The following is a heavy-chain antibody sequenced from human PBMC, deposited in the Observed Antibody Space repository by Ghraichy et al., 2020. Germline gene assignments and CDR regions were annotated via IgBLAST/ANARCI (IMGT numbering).Heavy chain of an antibody. CDR2: IKDDGSAE. CDR3: ARGWGRFDY. V-gene: IGHV3-7*01. J-gene: IGHJ4*02. D-gene: IGHD2-21*02. CDR1: GFAYNSYW. Sequence: SLNISCAASGFAYNSYWMNWVRQAPGKGLEWVAYIKDDGSAEYYVDSVKGRFAISRDNAKNSLFLQMNSLRAEDTAVYYCARGWGRFDYWGQGTLVTVSS.